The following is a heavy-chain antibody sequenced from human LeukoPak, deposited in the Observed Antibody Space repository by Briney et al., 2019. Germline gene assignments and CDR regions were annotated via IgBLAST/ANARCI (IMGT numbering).Heavy chain of an antibody. CDR2: ISSSGGST. D-gene: IGHD5/OR15-5a*01. Sequence: GGSLRLSCAASGFIFSTYTMNWVRQPPGKGLEWVSSISSSGGSTYYADSVKGRFTISRDNSKNTLYLQVNSLRAEDTAVYYCAKAAVYHDSCPDSWGQGTLVTVSS. CDR3: AKAAVYHDSCPDS. J-gene: IGHJ4*02. V-gene: IGHV3-23*01. CDR1: GFIFSTYT.